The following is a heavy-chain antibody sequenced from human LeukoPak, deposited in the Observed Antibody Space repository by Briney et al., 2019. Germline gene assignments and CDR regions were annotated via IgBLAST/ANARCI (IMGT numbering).Heavy chain of an antibody. Sequence: GGSLRLSCAASGVTSNYMTWVRQAPGKGVEWVSYISSSGSTIYYADSVKGRFTISRDNAKNSLYLQMNSLRAEDTAVYYCASLGSGALDYWGQGTLVTVSS. V-gene: IGHV3-48*03. J-gene: IGHJ4*02. CDR1: GVTSNY. D-gene: IGHD2-15*01. CDR2: ISSSGSTI. CDR3: ASLGSGALDY.